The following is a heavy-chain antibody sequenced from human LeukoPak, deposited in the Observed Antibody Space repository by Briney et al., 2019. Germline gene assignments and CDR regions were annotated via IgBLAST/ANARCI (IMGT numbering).Heavy chain of an antibody. V-gene: IGHV4-59*01. CDR1: GGSISSYY. D-gene: IGHD5-18*01. CDR3: ARANRRYSYADY. J-gene: IGHJ4*02. CDR2: IYYSGST. Sequence: SETLSLTCTVSGGSISSYYWSWIRQPPGKGLEWIGYIYYSGSTNYNPSLKSRVTISIDTSKNQFSLKLSSVTAADTAVYYCARANRRYSYADYWGQGTLVTVSS.